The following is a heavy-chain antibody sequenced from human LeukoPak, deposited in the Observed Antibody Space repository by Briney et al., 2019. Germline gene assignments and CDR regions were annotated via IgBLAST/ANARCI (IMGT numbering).Heavy chain of an antibody. Sequence: GASVKVSCKASGYTFTSYGISWVRQAPGQGLEWMGWISAYNGNTNYAQKLQGRVTMTTDTSTSTAYMELSSLRSEDTAVYYCATPWYYDSSGHDAFDIWGQGTMVTVSS. D-gene: IGHD3-22*01. J-gene: IGHJ3*02. V-gene: IGHV1-18*01. CDR2: ISAYNGNT. CDR3: ATPWYYDSSGHDAFDI. CDR1: GYTFTSYG.